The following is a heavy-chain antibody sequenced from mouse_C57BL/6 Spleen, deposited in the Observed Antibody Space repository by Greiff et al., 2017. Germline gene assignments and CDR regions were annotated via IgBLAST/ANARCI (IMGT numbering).Heavy chain of an antibody. J-gene: IGHJ3*01. Sequence: QVQLQQSGAELVRPGASVTLSCKASGYTFTDYEMHWVKQTPVHGLEWIGAIDPETGGTAYNQKFKGKAILTTDKSSSTAYMELRSLTSEDSAVYYCTRWGGYGNLFAYWGQGTLVTVSA. CDR1: GYTFTDYE. V-gene: IGHV1-15*01. CDR2: IDPETGGT. CDR3: TRWGGYGNLFAY. D-gene: IGHD2-1*01.